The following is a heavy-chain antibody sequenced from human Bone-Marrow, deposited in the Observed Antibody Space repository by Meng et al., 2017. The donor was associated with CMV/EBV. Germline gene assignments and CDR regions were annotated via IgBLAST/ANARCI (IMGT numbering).Heavy chain of an antibody. Sequence: GGSLRLSCAASGFTFSSYAMSWVRQAPGKGLEWVSAISGSGGSTYYADSVKGRFTISRDNSKNTLYLQMNSLRAEDTAVYYCAKGRDLGYCSSTSCYFDYWGQGTLVTVSS. CDR3: AKGRDLGYCSSTSCYFDY. D-gene: IGHD2-2*01. CDR1: GFTFSSYA. CDR2: ISGSGGST. V-gene: IGHV3-23*01. J-gene: IGHJ4*02.